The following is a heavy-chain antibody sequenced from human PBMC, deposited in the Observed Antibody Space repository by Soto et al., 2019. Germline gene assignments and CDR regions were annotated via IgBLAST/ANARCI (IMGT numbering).Heavy chain of an antibody. CDR3: ARYPMDDYFRGMDV. J-gene: IGHJ6*02. CDR1: GASISSSHY. CDR2: IYHTGNT. Sequence: PSETLSLTCTISGASISSSHYWTWVRQTTGKGLEWIGEIYHTGNTNYNPSLKSRVTLSLDKSKNQFSLRLDSVTAADTAVFFCARYPMDDYFRGMDVWGQGTTVTVSS. V-gene: IGHV4-4*02.